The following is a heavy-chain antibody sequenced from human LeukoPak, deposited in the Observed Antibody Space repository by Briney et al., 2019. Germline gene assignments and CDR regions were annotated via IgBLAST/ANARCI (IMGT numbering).Heavy chain of an antibody. CDR2: IYYSGST. J-gene: IGHJ4*02. CDR3: ARYAADGRTLEY. V-gene: IGHV4-59*01. CDR1: GGSISSYY. D-gene: IGHD6-13*01. Sequence: PSETLSLTCTVSGGSISSYYWSWIRQPPGKGLEWIGYIYYSGSTNYNPSLKSRVTISVDTSKNQFSLKLNSVTAADTAVYYCARYAADGRTLEYWGQGTLVTVSP.